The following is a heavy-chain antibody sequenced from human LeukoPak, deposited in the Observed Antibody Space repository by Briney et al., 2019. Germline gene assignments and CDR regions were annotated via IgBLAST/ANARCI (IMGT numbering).Heavy chain of an antibody. J-gene: IGHJ5*01. CDR2: TYYTSKWYN. CDR1: GDSVSSKSGG. V-gene: IGHV6-1*01. CDR3: AREQLWSGPNRFDS. D-gene: IGHD3-10*02. Sequence: SQTLSLTCGISGDSVSSKSGGWNWIRQSPSRGLEWLGRTYYTSKWYNEYAVSMKSRITINSDASKNQLSLHLDSVTPEDTAVYYCAREQLWSGPNRFDSWGQGTLVTVSS.